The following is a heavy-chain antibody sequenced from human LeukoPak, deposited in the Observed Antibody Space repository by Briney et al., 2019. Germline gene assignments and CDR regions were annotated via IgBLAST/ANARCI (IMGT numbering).Heavy chain of an antibody. D-gene: IGHD3-22*01. CDR1: GFTFTNYA. Sequence: GGSLRLSCTASGFTFTNYAMNWVRQAPGKGLEWVSAISGSGGNTYYADSVKGRFTISRDTSKNTLYLQINSLRAEDTAVYYCANNYYDSSGYTWYFDFWGRGTLVTVSS. CDR2: ISGSGGNT. V-gene: IGHV3-23*01. CDR3: ANNYYDSSGYTWYFDF. J-gene: IGHJ2*01.